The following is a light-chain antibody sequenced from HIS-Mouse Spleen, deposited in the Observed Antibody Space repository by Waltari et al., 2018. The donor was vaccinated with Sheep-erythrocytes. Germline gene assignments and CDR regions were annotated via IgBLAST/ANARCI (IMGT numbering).Light chain of an antibody. J-gene: IGKJ2*01. CDR1: QSVSSN. Sequence: EIVMTQSPATLSLSPGERATLSCRASQSVSSNLAWYQQKPGQAPRLLIYGASTRATGIPARFSGSGSGTEFTLTISSMQSEDFAVYYCQQYNNWMYTFGQGTKLDIK. V-gene: IGKV3-15*01. CDR2: GAS. CDR3: QQYNNWMYT.